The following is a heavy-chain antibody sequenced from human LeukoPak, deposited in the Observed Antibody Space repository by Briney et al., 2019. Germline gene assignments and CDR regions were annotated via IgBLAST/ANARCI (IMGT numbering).Heavy chain of an antibody. Sequence: GGSLRLSCAASGFTFSSYGMHWVRQAPGKGLEWVAVISYDGSNKYYADSVKGRFTISRDNSKNTLYLQMNSLRAEDTAVYYCAQDQRYDYVWGSPDAFDIWGQGTMVTVSS. CDR3: AQDQRYDYVWGSPDAFDI. V-gene: IGHV3-30*18. CDR1: GFTFSSYG. CDR2: ISYDGSNK. D-gene: IGHD3-16*01. J-gene: IGHJ3*02.